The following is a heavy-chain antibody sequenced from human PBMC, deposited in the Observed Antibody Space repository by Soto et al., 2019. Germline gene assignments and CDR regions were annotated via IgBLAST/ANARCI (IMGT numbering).Heavy chain of an antibody. Sequence: SETLSLTCAVSGGSIRSNNWWSWVRQPPGKGLEWIGEIFHSGSTYYNPSLKTRVTISVDKSKNHFSLKLSSVTAADTAVYYCAREGYYDFWSGYFFYFDYWGQGTLVTVSS. CDR2: IFHSGST. D-gene: IGHD3-3*01. CDR3: AREGYYDFWSGYFFYFDY. V-gene: IGHV4-4*02. CDR1: GGSIRSNNW. J-gene: IGHJ4*02.